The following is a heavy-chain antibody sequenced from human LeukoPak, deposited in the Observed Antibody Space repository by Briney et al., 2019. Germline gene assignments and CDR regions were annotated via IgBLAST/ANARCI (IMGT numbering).Heavy chain of an antibody. CDR3: ARGVEDDSSGYVDY. J-gene: IGHJ4*02. CDR1: GGSFSGYY. V-gene: IGHV4-34*01. D-gene: IGHD3-22*01. CDR2: INHSGST. Sequence: PSENLSLTCAVYGGSFSGYYWSWIRQPPGKGLEWIGEINHSGSTNYNPSLKSRVTISVDTSKNQFSLKLSSVTAADTAVYYCARGVEDDSSGYVDYWGQGTLVTVSS.